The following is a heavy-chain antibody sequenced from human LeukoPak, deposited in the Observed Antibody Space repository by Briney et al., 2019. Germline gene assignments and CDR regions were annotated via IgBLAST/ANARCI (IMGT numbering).Heavy chain of an antibody. Sequence: PGGSLRLSCAASGFTFSSYEMNWVRQAPGKGLEWVSYISSSGSTIYYADSVKGRFTISRDNAKNSLYLQMNSLRAEDTAVYYCAREIGYEISGYYYYYMDVWGKGTTVTVSS. J-gene: IGHJ6*03. CDR3: AREIGYEISGYYYYYMDV. CDR1: GFTFSSYE. D-gene: IGHD1-26*01. CDR2: ISSSGSTI. V-gene: IGHV3-48*03.